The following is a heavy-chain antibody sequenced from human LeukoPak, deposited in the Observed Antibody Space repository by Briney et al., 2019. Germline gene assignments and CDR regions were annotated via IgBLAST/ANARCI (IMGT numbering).Heavy chain of an antibody. CDR3: ATASRLSYDTFDI. Sequence: GGSLRFSGAASGFTFSSYGMHWVRQALGKGLEGLAVISYDGSHKYYADFVKGRFTISRDNSKNTLYLQMNSLRAEDTAVYYCATASRLSYDTFDIWGQGTVVTVSS. CDR1: GFTFSSYG. V-gene: IGHV3-30*03. J-gene: IGHJ3*02. D-gene: IGHD2/OR15-2a*01. CDR2: ISYDGSHK.